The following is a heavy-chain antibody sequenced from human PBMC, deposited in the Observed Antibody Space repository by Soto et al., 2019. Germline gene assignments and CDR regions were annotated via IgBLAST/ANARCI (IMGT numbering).Heavy chain of an antibody. CDR1: GYSFTSYW. Sequence: PGESLKISCKGSGYSFTSYWIGWVRQMPGKGLEWMGIIYPGDSDIRYSPSFQGQVTISADKSISTAYLQWSSLKASDTAMYYCARASRYFGWLLLESGWDYGMDVWGQGTTVTVSS. D-gene: IGHD3-9*01. CDR3: ARASRYFGWLLLESGWDYGMDV. V-gene: IGHV5-51*01. J-gene: IGHJ6*02. CDR2: IYPGDSDI.